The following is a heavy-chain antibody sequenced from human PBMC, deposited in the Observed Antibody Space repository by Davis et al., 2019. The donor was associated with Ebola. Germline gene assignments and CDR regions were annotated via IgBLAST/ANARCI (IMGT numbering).Heavy chain of an antibody. V-gene: IGHV3-23*01. Sequence: GESLKISCAASGFTVSSNYMSWVRQAPGKGLEWVSAISGSGGSTYYADSVKGRFTISRDNSKNTIYLQMSSLRADDTGMYYCASREVGQHNLFWGQGTLVTVSS. CDR2: ISGSGGST. CDR1: GFTVSSNY. CDR3: ASREVGQHNLF. D-gene: IGHD2-21*01. J-gene: IGHJ1*01.